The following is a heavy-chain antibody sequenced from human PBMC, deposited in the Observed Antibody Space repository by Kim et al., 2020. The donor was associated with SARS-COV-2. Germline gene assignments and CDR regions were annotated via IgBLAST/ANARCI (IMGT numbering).Heavy chain of an antibody. CDR3: AEDPYNDFWSGYYFGY. D-gene: IGHD3-3*01. V-gene: IGHV3-23*01. Sequence: GGSLRLSCAASGFTFSNYAMSWVRQAPGKGLEWVSAISGSGGSTYYADSVKGRFTISRDNSMNTLYLQMNSLRAEDTAVYYCAEDPYNDFWSGYYFGYWSQGTQVTVS. J-gene: IGHJ4*02. CDR1: GFTFSNYA. CDR2: ISGSGGST.